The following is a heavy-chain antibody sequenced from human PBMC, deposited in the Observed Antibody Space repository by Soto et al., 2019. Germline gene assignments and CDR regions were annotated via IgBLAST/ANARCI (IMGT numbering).Heavy chain of an antibody. J-gene: IGHJ3*02. CDR2: ISAYNGNT. Sequence: QVQLVQSGAEVKKPGASVKVSCKASGYTFTSYGISWVRQAPGQGLEWMGWISAYNGNTNYAQKLQGRVTMTTDTSASTAYMELRSLRSDDTAVYYCARDLYYDIVGPDAFDIWGQGTMVTVSS. CDR1: GYTFTSYG. V-gene: IGHV1-18*01. CDR3: ARDLYYDIVGPDAFDI. D-gene: IGHD2-21*01.